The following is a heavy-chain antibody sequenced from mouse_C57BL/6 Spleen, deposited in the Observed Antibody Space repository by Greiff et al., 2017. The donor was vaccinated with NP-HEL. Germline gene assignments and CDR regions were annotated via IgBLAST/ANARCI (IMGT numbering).Heavy chain of an antibody. CDR3: TRRYGNYEDAMDY. Sequence: QVQLQQSGAELVRPGASVTLSCKASGYTFTDYEMHWVKQTPVHGLEWIGAIDPETGGTAYNQKFKGKAILTADKSSSTAYMELRSLTSEDSAVYYCTRRYGNYEDAMDYWGQGTSVTVSS. CDR1: GYTFTDYE. J-gene: IGHJ4*01. V-gene: IGHV1-15*01. D-gene: IGHD2-1*01. CDR2: IDPETGGT.